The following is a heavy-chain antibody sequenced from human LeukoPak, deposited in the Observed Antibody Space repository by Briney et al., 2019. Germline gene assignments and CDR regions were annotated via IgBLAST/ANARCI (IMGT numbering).Heavy chain of an antibody. CDR3: AKTPRTTYYDILTGYYRDYYYGMDV. D-gene: IGHD3-9*01. J-gene: IGHJ6*02. Sequence: PGWSLTLSCAASGFTLSSYAMSWIRQAPGKGLEWVSAISGSGSITYYADSEKRRCTIARHTSKNTLYLQMNSLRAEDTAVYYCAKTPRTTYYDILTGYYRDYYYGMDVWGQGTTVTVSS. CDR1: GFTLSSYA. V-gene: IGHV3-23*01. CDR2: ISGSGSIT.